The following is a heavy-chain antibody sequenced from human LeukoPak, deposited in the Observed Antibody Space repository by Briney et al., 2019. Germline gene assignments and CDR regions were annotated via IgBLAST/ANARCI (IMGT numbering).Heavy chain of an antibody. D-gene: IGHD3-10*02. Sequence: GGSLRLSCAASGFTFNKFSFNWVRQAPGKGLEWVSSISSNGTYTYYANSVKGRFTISRDNAKNSLYLQMNSLRAEDTAVYYCARYVRGLLWGQGTLVTVSS. V-gene: IGHV3-21*01. CDR2: ISSNGTYT. CDR1: GFTFNKFS. J-gene: IGHJ4*02. CDR3: ARYVRGLL.